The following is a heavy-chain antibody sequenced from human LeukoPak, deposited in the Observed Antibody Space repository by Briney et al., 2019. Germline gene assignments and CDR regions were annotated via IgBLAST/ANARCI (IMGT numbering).Heavy chain of an antibody. CDR1: GYTFTGYY. J-gene: IGHJ5*02. Sequence: GASVKVSCKASGYTFTGYYMHWVRQAPGQGLEWMGWINPNSGGTNYAQKFQGRVTMTRDTSISTAYMELSRLRSDDTAVYYCARDGLLWFRDPSYWFDPWGQGTLVTVSS. D-gene: IGHD3-10*01. V-gene: IGHV1-2*02. CDR2: INPNSGGT. CDR3: ARDGLLWFRDPSYWFDP.